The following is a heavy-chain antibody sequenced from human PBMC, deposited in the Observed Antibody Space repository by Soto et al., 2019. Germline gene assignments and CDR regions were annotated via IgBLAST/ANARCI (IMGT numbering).Heavy chain of an antibody. D-gene: IGHD3-10*01. V-gene: IGHV2-5*01. CDR1: GFSLSTSGVG. CDR2: IYWNDDK. CDR3: AHSRGVYYYDGMDV. J-gene: IGHJ6*01. Sequence: QITLKQSGPTLVKPTQTLTLTCTFSGFSLSTSGVGVGWIRQPPGKALEWLALIYWNDDKRYSPSLKSSLTITIDTCKNRVAHTVSNMGPVNTATYYSAHSRGVYYYDGMDVWGQGTKVPV.